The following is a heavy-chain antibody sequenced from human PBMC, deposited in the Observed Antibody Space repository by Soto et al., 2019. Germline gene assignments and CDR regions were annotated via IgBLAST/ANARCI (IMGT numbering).Heavy chain of an antibody. CDR2: IGIGSSTK. J-gene: IGHJ5*02. Sequence: GSLRLSCAASGFTFRNYGMNWVRQAPGKGLEWVSYIGIGSSTKYYADSVKGRFTISRDNAKNSLYLQMNSLRDEDTAVYYCTASARINFLSWREGPXVTVPQ. V-gene: IGHV3-48*02. D-gene: IGHD1-1*01. CDR1: GFTFRNYG. CDR3: TASARINFLS.